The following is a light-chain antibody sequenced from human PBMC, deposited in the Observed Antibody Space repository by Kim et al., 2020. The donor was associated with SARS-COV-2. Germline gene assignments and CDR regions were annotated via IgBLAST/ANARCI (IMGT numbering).Light chain of an antibody. J-gene: IGKJ3*01. CDR1: QSVSSN. CDR2: AAS. CDR3: QQYNNWPPT. Sequence: SPGERVTLSGRASQSVSSNLAWYQQRPDQPPRLLISAASTGATGLPARFSGSWSGTEFTLTISSLQSEDFAVYYCQQYNNWPPTFGPGTKVDIK. V-gene: IGKV3-15*01.